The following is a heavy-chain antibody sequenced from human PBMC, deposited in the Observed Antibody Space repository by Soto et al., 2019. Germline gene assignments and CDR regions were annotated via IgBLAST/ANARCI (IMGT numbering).Heavy chain of an antibody. Sequence: QVHLVQSGAEVKNPGASVKVSCKASGYSFTRYGIGWPRQALGQGLGWRGWINANNGNTNYAQNLQGRLTLTTDTSTTTAYMELRSLRSNDTAIYYCAMVDVYVTPSPQDVWGQGTTVTVSS. CDR2: INANNGNT. CDR3: AMVDVYVTPSPQDV. J-gene: IGHJ6*02. CDR1: GYSFTRYG. D-gene: IGHD3-16*01. V-gene: IGHV1-18*01.